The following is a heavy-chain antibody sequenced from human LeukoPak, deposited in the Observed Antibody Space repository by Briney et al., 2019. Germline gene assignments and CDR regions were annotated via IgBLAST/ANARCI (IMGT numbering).Heavy chain of an antibody. Sequence: GSSVKVSCKASGGTFSSYAISWVRQAPGQGLEWMGGIIPIFGTANYAQKFQGRVTITADESTSTAYMELSSLRSEDTAVYYCARAVSYDSSGFGNLDYWGQGTLVTVSS. CDR2: IIPIFGTA. D-gene: IGHD3-22*01. J-gene: IGHJ4*02. CDR1: GGTFSSYA. V-gene: IGHV1-69*01. CDR3: ARAVSYDSSGFGNLDY.